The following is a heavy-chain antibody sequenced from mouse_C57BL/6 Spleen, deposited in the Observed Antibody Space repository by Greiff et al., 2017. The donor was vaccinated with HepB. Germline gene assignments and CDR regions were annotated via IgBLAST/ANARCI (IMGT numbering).Heavy chain of an antibody. CDR1: GYTFTDYE. CDR2: IDPETGGT. D-gene: IGHD1-1*01. V-gene: IGHV1-15*01. CDR3: TRRPDYYGSRGDAWFAY. J-gene: IGHJ3*01. Sequence: LVRPGASVTLSCKASGYTFTDYEMHWVKQTPVHGLEWIGAIDPETGGTAYNQKFKGKAILTADKSSSTAYMELRSLTSEDSAVYYCTRRPDYYGSRGDAWFAYWGQGTLVTVSA.